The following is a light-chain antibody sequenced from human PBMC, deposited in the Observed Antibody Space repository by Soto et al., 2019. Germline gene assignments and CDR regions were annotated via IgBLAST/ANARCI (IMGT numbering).Light chain of an antibody. CDR3: SSYTTSNTRQIV. V-gene: IGLV2-14*01. CDR1: SSDVGGYNY. J-gene: IGLJ1*01. Sequence: QSALAQPASVSGSPGQSITISCTGTSSDVGGYNYVSWYQQHPGKAPKFMIYDVSNRPSGVSNRLSGSKSGNTASLTISGLQAEDEADYYCSSYTTSNTRQIVFGTGTKVTV. CDR2: DVS.